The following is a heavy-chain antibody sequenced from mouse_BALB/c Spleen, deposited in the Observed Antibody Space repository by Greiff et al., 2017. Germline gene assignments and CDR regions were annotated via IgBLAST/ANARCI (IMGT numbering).Heavy chain of an antibody. CDR2: ISSGGSYT. J-gene: IGHJ4*01. V-gene: IGHV5-9-3*01. CDR3: ARQGVTTVVARGHYYAMGY. Sequence: EVQVVESGGGLVKPGGSLKLSCAASGFTFSSYAMSWVRQTPEKRLEWVATISSGGSYTYYPDSVKGRFTISRDNAKNTLYLQMSRLRSEDTAMYYCARQGVTTVVARGHYYAMGYWGQGTSVTVSS. D-gene: IGHD1-1*01. CDR1: GFTFSSYA.